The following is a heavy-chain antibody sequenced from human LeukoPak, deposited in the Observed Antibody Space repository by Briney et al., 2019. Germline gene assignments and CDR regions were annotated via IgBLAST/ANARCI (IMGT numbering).Heavy chain of an antibody. Sequence: SGTLSLTCNVSGDSFSSSSYFWGWIRQTPGKGLEWIGTIYHSGSTYYSPSLKSRVTVSVDTSKNEFSLNLTSVTAADTAVYFCARGIVGSRDFYFRYYFDYWGQGTLVTVSS. CDR2: IYHSGST. V-gene: IGHV4-39*07. CDR1: GDSFSSSSYF. CDR3: ARGIVGSRDFYFRYYFDY. J-gene: IGHJ4*02. D-gene: IGHD3/OR15-3a*01.